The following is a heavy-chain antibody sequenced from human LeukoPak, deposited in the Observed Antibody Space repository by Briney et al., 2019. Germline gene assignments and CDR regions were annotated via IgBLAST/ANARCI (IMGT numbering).Heavy chain of an antibody. CDR1: GFTFSSYW. V-gene: IGHV3-7*01. D-gene: IGHD2-21*02. CDR3: ARDLQCGGDYHYDAFDL. CDR2: IKKDGSEK. Sequence: GGSLRLSCAASGFTFSSYWMSWVRQAPGKGLEWVANIKKDGSEKYYVDSLRGRFTISRDNAQNSLYLQMNSLRAEDTAVYYYARDLQCGGDYHYDAFDLWGQGTMVTVSS. J-gene: IGHJ3*01.